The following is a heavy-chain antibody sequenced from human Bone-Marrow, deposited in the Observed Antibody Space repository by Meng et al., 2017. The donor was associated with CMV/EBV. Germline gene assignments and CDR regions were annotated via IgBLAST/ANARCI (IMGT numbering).Heavy chain of an antibody. D-gene: IGHD3-9*01. J-gene: IGHJ6*02. V-gene: IGHV3-30*02. Sequence: GESLKISCATSGFSFVNYGMHWVRQAPGKGLEWVAFIRYDGSNKYYADSVKGRFTISRDNSKNTLYLQMNSLRAEDTAVYYCAKDDYDILTGYGINGMDVWGQGPTVTVSS. CDR3: AKDDYDILTGYGINGMDV. CDR2: IRYDGSNK. CDR1: GFSFVNYG.